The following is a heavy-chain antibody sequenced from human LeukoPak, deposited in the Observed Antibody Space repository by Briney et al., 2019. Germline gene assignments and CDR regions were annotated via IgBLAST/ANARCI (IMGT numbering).Heavy chain of an antibody. J-gene: IGHJ4*02. CDR1: GGSISSYY. V-gene: IGHV4-59*08. CDR2: IYYSGST. D-gene: IGHD3-22*01. Sequence: PSETLSLICTVSGGSISSYYWSWIRQPPGKGLEWIGYIYYSGSTKYSPSLKSRVTISVDTSKNQFSLKLSSVTAADTAVYHCARLVYDSRGYYFDYWGQGTLVTVSS. CDR3: ARLVYDSRGYYFDY.